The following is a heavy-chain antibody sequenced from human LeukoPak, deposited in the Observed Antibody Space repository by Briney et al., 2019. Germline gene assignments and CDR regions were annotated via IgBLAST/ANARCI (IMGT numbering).Heavy chain of an antibody. CDR3: ARGRDYGDYFTWYFDL. CDR2: INHSGST. V-gene: IGHV4-34*01. Sequence: PSETLSLTCAVYGGSFSGYYWSWIRQPPGKGLEWIGEINHSGSTNYNPSLKSRVTISVDTSKNQFSLKLSSVTAADTAVYYCARGRDYGDYFTWYFDLWGRGTLVTVSS. CDR1: GGSFSGYY. D-gene: IGHD4-17*01. J-gene: IGHJ2*01.